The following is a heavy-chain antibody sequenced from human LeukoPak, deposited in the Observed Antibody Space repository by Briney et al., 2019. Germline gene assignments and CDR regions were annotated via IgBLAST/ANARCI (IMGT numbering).Heavy chain of an antibody. CDR2: ISYDGSNK. V-gene: IGHV3-30*01. CDR3: ARDGIATAGPAVNWFDP. CDR1: GFTFSSYA. J-gene: IGHJ5*02. Sequence: PGGSLRFSCAASGFTFSSYALHWVRQAPGKGLDWVAVISYDGSNKYYADSVKGRFTISRDNSKNTLYLQMNSLRAEDTAVYYCARDGIATAGPAVNWFDPWGQGTLVTVSS. D-gene: IGHD6-13*01.